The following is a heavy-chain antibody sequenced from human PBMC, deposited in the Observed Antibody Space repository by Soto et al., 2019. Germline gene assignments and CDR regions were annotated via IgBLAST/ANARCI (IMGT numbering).Heavy chain of an antibody. D-gene: IGHD3-9*01. V-gene: IGHV4-34*01. J-gene: IGHJ4*02. CDR3: ARVFPLRYFHWLPIFPSFDY. CDR1: GGSFSGYY. Sequence: SETLSLTCAVYGGSFSGYYWSWIRQPPGKGLEWIGEINHSGSTNYNPSLKSRVTISVDTSKNQFSLKLSSVTAADTAVYYCARVFPLRYFHWLPIFPSFDYWGQGTLVTVS. CDR2: INHSGST.